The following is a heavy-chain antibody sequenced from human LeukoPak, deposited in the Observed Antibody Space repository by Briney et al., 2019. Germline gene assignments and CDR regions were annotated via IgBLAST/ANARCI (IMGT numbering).Heavy chain of an antibody. J-gene: IGHJ4*02. CDR1: AGSISSSDYY. Sequence: SETLSLTCTVSAGSISSSDYYCAWIRQPPGRGLEWIGRIYYSGNTHYNSSLKSRVTISVQTSKHQFSLKLSTMKAADTAVYYFARQGLIVMAWEGDFDYWGQKTLDSVSS. CDR2: IYYSGNT. V-gene: IGHV4-39*01. D-gene: IGHD5-24*01. CDR3: ARQGLIVMAWEGDFDY.